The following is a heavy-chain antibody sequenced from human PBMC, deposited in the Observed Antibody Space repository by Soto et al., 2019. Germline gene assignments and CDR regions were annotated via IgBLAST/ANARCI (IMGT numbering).Heavy chain of an antibody. CDR2: MNPNSGGT. CDR3: ARGYYSSSLRVFDY. J-gene: IGHJ4*02. V-gene: IGHV1-2*02. Sequence: QVQLVQSGADVKKPGASVKVSCKTSGYTFSGYFMHWLRQAPGQGLEWMGWMNPNSGGTDYAQNFQGRVSMTWDTSISTAYMELSRRRSDDTAIYYCARGYYSSSLRVFDYWGQGTLVTVSS. CDR1: GYTFSGYF. D-gene: IGHD6-13*01.